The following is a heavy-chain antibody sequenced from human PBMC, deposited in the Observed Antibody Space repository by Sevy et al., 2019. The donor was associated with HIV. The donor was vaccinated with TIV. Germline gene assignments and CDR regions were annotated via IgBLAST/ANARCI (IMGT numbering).Heavy chain of an antibody. CDR3: VKTTVEDWGNYFDY. CDR1: GFTFSSYA. V-gene: IGHV3-64D*06. D-gene: IGHD4-17*01. Sequence: GGSLRLSCSASGFTFSSYAMHWVRQAPGKGLEYVSAISSNGGRTYYADSVKGRFTISRDNSKNTLYLQMSSLRAEDTAVYYCVKTTVEDWGNYFDYWGQGTLVTVSS. J-gene: IGHJ4*02. CDR2: ISSNGGRT.